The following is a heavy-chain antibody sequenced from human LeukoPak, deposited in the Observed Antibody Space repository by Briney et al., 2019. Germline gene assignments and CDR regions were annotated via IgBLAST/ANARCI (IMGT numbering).Heavy chain of an antibody. CDR1: GFTFSSYA. Sequence: PGGSLRLSCSASGFTFSSYAMHWVRQAPGKGLEYVSAISSNGDSTYYADSVKGRFTISRDNSKNTLYLQMRSLRAEDTAVYYCVKGLRYYDSSDTFDYWGQGTLVTVSS. CDR2: ISSNGDST. V-gene: IGHV3-64D*06. D-gene: IGHD3-22*01. CDR3: VKGLRYYDSSDTFDY. J-gene: IGHJ4*02.